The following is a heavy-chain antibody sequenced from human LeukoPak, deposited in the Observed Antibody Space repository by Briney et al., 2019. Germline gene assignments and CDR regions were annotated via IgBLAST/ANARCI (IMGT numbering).Heavy chain of an antibody. D-gene: IGHD3/OR15-3a*01. V-gene: IGHV3-74*01. CDR1: GFTFSNYW. CDR3: VRDGLGSSPFDF. J-gene: IGHJ4*02. CDR2: VNYDGSSI. Sequence: GGSLRLSCAASGFTFSNYWRHWVRQTPGKGLVWVSRVNYDGSSISYADCVKGRFTISSDNAMNTLYLQMNALGAEDTAVYYWVRDGLGSSPFDFWGQGTLVTVSS.